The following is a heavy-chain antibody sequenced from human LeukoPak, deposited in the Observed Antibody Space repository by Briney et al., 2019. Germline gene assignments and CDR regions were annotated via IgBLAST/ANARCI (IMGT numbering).Heavy chain of an antibody. Sequence: GGSLRLSCAASEFTFSSYEMNWVRQAPGKGPEWVSYISSSGSTIYYADSVKGRFTISRDNAKNSLYLQMNSLRAEDTAVYYCARDPSLPYCSGGSCYSHYYYYGMDVWGQGTTVTVSS. D-gene: IGHD2-15*01. J-gene: IGHJ6*02. CDR3: ARDPSLPYCSGGSCYSHYYYYGMDV. CDR1: EFTFSSYE. CDR2: ISSSGSTI. V-gene: IGHV3-48*03.